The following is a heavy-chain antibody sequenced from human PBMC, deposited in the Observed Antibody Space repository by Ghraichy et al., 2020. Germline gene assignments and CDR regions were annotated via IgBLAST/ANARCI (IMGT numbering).Heavy chain of an antibody. CDR2: MNPNSGNT. CDR3: ATSPYSSSSYYYYGMDV. CDR1: GYTFTSYD. Sequence: ASVKVSCKASGYTFTSYDINWVRQATGQGLEWMGWMNPNSGNTGYAQKFQGRVTMTRNTSISTAYMELSSLRSEDTAVYYCATSPYSSSSYYYYGMDVWGQGTTVTVSS. J-gene: IGHJ6*02. V-gene: IGHV1-8*01. D-gene: IGHD6-6*01.